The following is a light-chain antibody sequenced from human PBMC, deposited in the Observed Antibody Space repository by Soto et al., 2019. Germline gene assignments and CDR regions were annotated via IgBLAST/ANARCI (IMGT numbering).Light chain of an antibody. CDR3: QQRSNWPRT. V-gene: IGKV3-15*01. CDR1: QSVSRY. CDR2: DAS. Sequence: EIVMTQSPATLSVSPGERATLSCRASQSVSRYLAWYQQKPGQAPRLLIYDASIRATGIPDRFSGSGSGTEFTLTISSLQSEDFGVYYCQQRSNWPRTFGQGTKVEIK. J-gene: IGKJ1*01.